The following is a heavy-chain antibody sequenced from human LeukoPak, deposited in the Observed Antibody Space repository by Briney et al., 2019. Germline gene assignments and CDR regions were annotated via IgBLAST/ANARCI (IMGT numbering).Heavy chain of an antibody. J-gene: IGHJ4*02. CDR2: ISYSGGT. Sequence: SQTLSLTCTVSGGSISSGDYYWSWIRQLPGKGLEWIGYISYSGGTNFNPSLKSRVTMSVDTSKNQFSLRLSAVTAADTAVYYCARHIYCTDGVCLDYWGQGTLVTVSS. CDR1: GGSISSGDYY. D-gene: IGHD2-8*01. V-gene: IGHV4-30-4*01. CDR3: ARHIYCTDGVCLDY.